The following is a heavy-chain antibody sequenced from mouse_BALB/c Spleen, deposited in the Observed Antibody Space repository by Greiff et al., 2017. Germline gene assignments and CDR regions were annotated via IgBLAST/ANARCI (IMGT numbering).Heavy chain of an antibody. CDR3: ARHLYYSIDY. CDR2: ISNGGGST. V-gene: IGHV5-12-2*01. D-gene: IGHD2-12*01. J-gene: IGHJ2*01. CDR1: GFTFSSYT. Sequence: EVQLQESGGGLVQPGGSLKLSCAASGFTFSSYTMSWVRQTPEKRLEWVAYISNGGGSTYYPDTVKGRFTISRDNAKNTLYLQMSSLKSEDTAMYYCARHLYYSIDYWGQGTTLTVSS.